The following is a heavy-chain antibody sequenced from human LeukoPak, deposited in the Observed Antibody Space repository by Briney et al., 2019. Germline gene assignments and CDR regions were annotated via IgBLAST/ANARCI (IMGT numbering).Heavy chain of an antibody. CDR2: ISAYNGNT. D-gene: IGHD1-7*01. J-gene: IGHJ4*02. CDR1: GYTFTSYG. V-gene: IGHV1-18*01. CDR3: ARDLTGRGTYYFDY. Sequence: ASVKVSCKASGYTFTSYGISWVRQAPGQGLEWMGWISAYNGNTNYAQKLQGRVTMTTDTSTSTAYMELRSLRSDDTAVYYCARDLTGRGTYYFDYWGQGTLVTVSS.